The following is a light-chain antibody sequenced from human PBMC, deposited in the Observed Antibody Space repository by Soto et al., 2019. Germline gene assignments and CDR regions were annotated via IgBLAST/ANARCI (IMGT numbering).Light chain of an antibody. Sequence: EIVLTQSPGALSLSPGERATLSCRASQSVSSSYLAWYQQKPGQAPRLPISGTSNRATGIPDRFCGSGSRTDFTLTISRLEPEDFAVYYCQQYGSSSLTFGGGTKVEIK. CDR3: QQYGSSSLT. CDR2: GTS. V-gene: IGKV3-20*01. CDR1: QSVSSSY. J-gene: IGKJ4*01.